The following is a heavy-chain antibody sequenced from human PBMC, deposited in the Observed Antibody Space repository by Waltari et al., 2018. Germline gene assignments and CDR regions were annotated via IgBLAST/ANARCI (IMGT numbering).Heavy chain of an antibody. Sequence: QVQLVQSGAEVKKPGASVKVSCKASGYTFINYDINWLRQATGQGLEWMGWMNPNRGSTGYAPKFQGRVTMTRNTSISTVYMELSSLGSEDTAVYYCARVKGSSGFDPFHYWGQGTLVTVSS. CDR1: GYTFINYD. J-gene: IGHJ4*02. D-gene: IGHD5-12*01. CDR3: ARVKGSSGFDPFHY. V-gene: IGHV1-8*01. CDR2: MNPNRGST.